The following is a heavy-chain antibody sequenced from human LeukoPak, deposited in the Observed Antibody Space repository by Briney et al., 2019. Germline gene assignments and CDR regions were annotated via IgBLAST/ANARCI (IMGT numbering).Heavy chain of an antibody. CDR1: GFSLSSNA. CDR2: ISGSGGST. D-gene: IGHD6-25*01. Sequence: PGGSLRLSCAASGFSLSSNAMTWVRQAPGNGLEWVSGISGSGGSTYYADSVKGRFTISRDNSKNTLYLQMNSLRAEDTAIYYCTRRGSSGRSDDFWGQGTLVTVSS. CDR3: TRRGSSGRSDDF. V-gene: IGHV3-23*01. J-gene: IGHJ4*02.